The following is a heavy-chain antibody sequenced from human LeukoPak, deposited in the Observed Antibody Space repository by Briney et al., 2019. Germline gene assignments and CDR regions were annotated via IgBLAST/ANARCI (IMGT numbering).Heavy chain of an antibody. D-gene: IGHD3-22*01. CDR1: GFTVSDNY. V-gene: IGHV3-66*02. J-gene: IGHJ5*02. CDR3: AELAGRYYDTGAYYH. CDR2: IYSGGST. Sequence: GGSLRLSCAASGFTVSDNYMSWVRQAPGKGLEWVSIIYSGGSTYYADSVKGRFTISRDNSKNTLYLQMNSLRPEDAAVYYCAELAGRYYDTGAYYHWGQGTLVTVSS.